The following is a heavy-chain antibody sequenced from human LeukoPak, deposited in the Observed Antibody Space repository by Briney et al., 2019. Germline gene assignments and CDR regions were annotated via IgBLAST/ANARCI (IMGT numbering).Heavy chain of an antibody. CDR2: ISSSSSAI. J-gene: IGHJ4*02. CDR1: ESTFSIYS. Sequence: GGSLRLSCAASESTFSIYSMNWVRQSPWKGLEWVSYISSSSSAIYYADSVKGRFTISRDNAKNSLYLQMNSLRDEDTAVYYCARVHVPDIVVVPAAIDYWGQGTLVTVSS. V-gene: IGHV3-48*02. CDR3: ARVHVPDIVVVPAAIDY. D-gene: IGHD2-2*02.